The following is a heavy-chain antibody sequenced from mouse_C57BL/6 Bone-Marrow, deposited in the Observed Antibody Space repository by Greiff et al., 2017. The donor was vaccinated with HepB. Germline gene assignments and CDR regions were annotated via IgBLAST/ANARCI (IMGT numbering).Heavy chain of an antibody. J-gene: IGHJ4*01. V-gene: IGHV1-64*01. CDR3: ARSTMFATGYAMGC. D-gene: IGHD2-2*01. Sequence: QVQLQQPGAELVKPGASVKLSCKASGYTFTSYWMHWVKQRPGQGLEWIGMIHPNSGSTNYNEKFKSKATLTVDKSSSTAYMQLSSLTSVDSAVYYGARSTMFATGYAMGCWGQGASVTVAS. CDR2: IHPNSGST. CDR1: GYTFTSYW.